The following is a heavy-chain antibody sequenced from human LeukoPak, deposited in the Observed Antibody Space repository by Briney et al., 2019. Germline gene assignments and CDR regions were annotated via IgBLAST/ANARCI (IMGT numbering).Heavy chain of an antibody. V-gene: IGHV4-59*04. CDR3: ARRGGSGRSFDY. CDR1: GFTFSSYA. J-gene: IGHJ4*02. CDR2: IYNSGST. D-gene: IGHD6-25*01. Sequence: GSLRLSCAASGFTFSSYAMSWIRQPPGKGLEWVGCIYNSGSTYYDPSLKSRVTISVDTSKNQVSLKVNSVTAADTAVYYCARRGGSGRSFDYWGQGTLVIVSS.